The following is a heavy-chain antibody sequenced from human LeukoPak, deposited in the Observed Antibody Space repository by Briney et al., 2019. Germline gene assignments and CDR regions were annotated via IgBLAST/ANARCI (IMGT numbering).Heavy chain of an antibody. CDR2: ISSSSSYI. CDR3: ARATYYYDSSGYYLNDAFDI. V-gene: IGHV3-21*01. CDR1: GFTFSSYS. Sequence: GGSLRLSCAASGFTFSSYSMNWVRQAPGKGLEWVSSISSSSSYIYYADSVKGRFTISRDNAKNSLYLQMNSLRSEDTAVYYCARATYYYDSSGYYLNDAFDIWGQGTMVTVSS. J-gene: IGHJ3*02. D-gene: IGHD3-22*01.